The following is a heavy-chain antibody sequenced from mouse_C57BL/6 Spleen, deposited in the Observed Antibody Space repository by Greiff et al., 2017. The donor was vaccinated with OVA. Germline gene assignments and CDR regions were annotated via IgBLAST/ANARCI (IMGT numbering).Heavy chain of an antibody. D-gene: IGHD2-3*01. CDR1: GYAFTNYL. CDR3: ARAVYDGYYVGYFDV. Sequence: QVQLQQSGAELVRPGPSVKVSCKASGYAFTNYLIEWVKQRPGQGLEWIGVINPGSGCTNYNEKFKGKATLTADKSSSTAYMQLSSLTSEDSAVYFCARAVYDGYYVGYFDVWGTGTTVTVSS. J-gene: IGHJ1*03. V-gene: IGHV1-54*01. CDR2: INPGSGCT.